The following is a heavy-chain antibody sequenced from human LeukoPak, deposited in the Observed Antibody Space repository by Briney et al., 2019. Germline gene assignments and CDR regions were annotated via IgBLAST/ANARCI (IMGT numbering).Heavy chain of an antibody. V-gene: IGHV3-30*02. CDR1: GFTFTDYG. J-gene: IGHJ4*02. CDR2: IRNDGSIK. D-gene: IGHD5-18*01. CDR3: AKGYSYGYFDY. Sequence: GGSLRLSCAASGFTFTDYGMHWVRQAPGKGLEWVAFIRNDGSIKYYADSVKGRFTISRDNSRYTLYLQMNSLRIEDTAVYYCAKGYSYGYFDYWGQGALVTASS.